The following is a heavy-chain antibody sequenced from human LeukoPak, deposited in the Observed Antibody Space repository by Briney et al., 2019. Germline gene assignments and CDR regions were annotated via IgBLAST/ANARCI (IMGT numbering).Heavy chain of an antibody. CDR2: ISSSSTI. CDR1: GFTFSSYS. CDR3: ARASTYYDFWSGYSYYYYMDV. D-gene: IGHD3-3*01. V-gene: IGHV3-48*01. Sequence: GGSLRLSCAASGFTFSSYSMNWVRQAPGKGREWVSYISSSSTIYYADSVKGRFTISRDNAKNSLYLQMNSLRAEDTAVYYCARASTYYDFWSGYSYYYYMDVWGKGTTVTVSS. J-gene: IGHJ6*03.